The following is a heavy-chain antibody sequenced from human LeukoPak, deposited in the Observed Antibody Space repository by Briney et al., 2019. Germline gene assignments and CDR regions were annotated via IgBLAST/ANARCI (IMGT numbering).Heavy chain of an antibody. Sequence: ASVKVSCKASGGTFSSYAISWVRQAPGQGLEWMGWINPNSGGTNYAQKFQGWVTMTRDTSISTAYMELSRLRSDDTAVYYCAREKTDYYGSGNDYYYGMDVWGQGTTVTVSS. CDR2: INPNSGGT. D-gene: IGHD3-10*01. J-gene: IGHJ6*02. V-gene: IGHV1-2*04. CDR3: AREKTDYYGSGNDYYYGMDV. CDR1: GGTFSSYA.